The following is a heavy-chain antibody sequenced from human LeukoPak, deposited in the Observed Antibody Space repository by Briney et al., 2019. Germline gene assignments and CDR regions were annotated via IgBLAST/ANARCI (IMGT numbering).Heavy chain of an antibody. Sequence: PGGSLRLSCAASGFTFSSYGMHWVRQAPGKGLEWVAVISYDGSNKYYADSVKGRFTISRDNSKNTLYLQMNSLRAEDTAVYYCAKGFSGATTNIYWGQGTLVTVSS. CDR1: GFTFSSYG. CDR3: AKGFSGATTNIY. J-gene: IGHJ4*02. D-gene: IGHD1-26*01. CDR2: ISYDGSNK. V-gene: IGHV3-30*18.